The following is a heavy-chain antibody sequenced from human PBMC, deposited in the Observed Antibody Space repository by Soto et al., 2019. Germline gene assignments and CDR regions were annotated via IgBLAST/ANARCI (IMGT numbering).Heavy chain of an antibody. V-gene: IGHV4-39*01. Sequence: PSETLSLTCTVSGGSISSSSYYWGWIRQPPGKGLEWIGSIYYSGSTYYNPSLKSRVTISVDTSKNQFSLKLSSVTAADTAVYYCARHETYSSSDSFDYWGQGTLVTVSS. D-gene: IGHD6-6*01. J-gene: IGHJ4*02. CDR2: IYYSGST. CDR1: GGSISSSSYY. CDR3: ARHETYSSSDSFDY.